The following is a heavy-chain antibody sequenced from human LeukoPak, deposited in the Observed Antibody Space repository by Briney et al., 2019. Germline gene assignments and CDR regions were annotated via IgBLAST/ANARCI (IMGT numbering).Heavy chain of an antibody. J-gene: IGHJ4*02. D-gene: IGHD6-19*01. CDR3: ARDIDGSGWYGVFDY. Sequence: GGSLRLSCAASGFTFNNYGMNWVRQAPGKGLEWLSYISGIGTTIYYADSVKGRSTTSRDNAKNSLYLQMSSLRDEDTAVYYCARDIDGSGWYGVFDYWGQGILVTVSS. V-gene: IGHV3-48*02. CDR1: GFTFNNYG. CDR2: ISGIGTTI.